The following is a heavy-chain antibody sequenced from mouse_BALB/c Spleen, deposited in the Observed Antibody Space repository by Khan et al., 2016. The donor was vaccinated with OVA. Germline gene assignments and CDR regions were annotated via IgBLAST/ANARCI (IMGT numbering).Heavy chain of an antibody. Sequence: VQLKESGPGLVKPSQSLSLTCSVTGYSITSGYFWNWIRQFPGNKLEWMGYIRYDGNSNYNPSLNNRLSITRDTSTNQFFLMLNSVTPEDTATYYGARGGSAGPAWFAYWGQGTLVTVAA. CDR3: ARGGSAGPAWFAY. V-gene: IGHV3-6*02. CDR1: GYSITSGYF. J-gene: IGHJ3*01. D-gene: IGHD3-1*01. CDR2: IRYDGNS.